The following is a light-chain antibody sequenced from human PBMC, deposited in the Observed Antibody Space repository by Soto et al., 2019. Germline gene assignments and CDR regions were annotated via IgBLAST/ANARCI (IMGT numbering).Light chain of an antibody. CDR3: CSYSGSHTSWV. V-gene: IGLV2-11*01. CDR1: SSDVGGFNF. CDR2: GVS. J-gene: IGLJ3*02. Sequence: QSVLTQPRSVSGSPGQSVTISCTGTSSDVGGFNFVSWYQQYPGKAPKLMIFGVSERPSGVPDRFSGSKSANTASLTISGLQTDDEADYYCCSYSGSHTSWVFGGGTKVTVL.